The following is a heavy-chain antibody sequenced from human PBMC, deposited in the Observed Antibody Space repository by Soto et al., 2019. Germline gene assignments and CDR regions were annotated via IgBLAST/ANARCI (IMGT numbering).Heavy chain of an antibody. V-gene: IGHV6-1*01. CDR1: GDSVSSNSAA. Sequence: QVQLQQSGPGLVKPSQTLSLTCAISGDSVSSNSAAWNWIRQSPSRGLEWLGRTYYRSKWYNDYAVSVKSRITINPDTSKNQFSLQLNSVTPEDTAVYYCARVRGVVVVPAAGNAFDIWGQGTMVTVSS. D-gene: IGHD2-2*01. CDR3: ARVRGVVVVPAAGNAFDI. J-gene: IGHJ3*02. CDR2: TYYRSKWYN.